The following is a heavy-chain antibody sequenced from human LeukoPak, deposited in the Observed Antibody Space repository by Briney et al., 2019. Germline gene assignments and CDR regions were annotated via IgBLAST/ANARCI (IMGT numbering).Heavy chain of an antibody. J-gene: IGHJ4*02. Sequence: PGGSLRLSCAASGFTFSSYGMSWVRQAPGKGLEWLSAISGSGDFTYYADSVKGRFTISRDNSKNTLYLQMNSLRAEDTALYYCAKVPYGSGTRGGFDYWGQGTLVTVSS. CDR2: ISGSGDFT. CDR1: GFTFSSYG. CDR3: AKVPYGSGTRGGFDY. D-gene: IGHD3-10*01. V-gene: IGHV3-23*01.